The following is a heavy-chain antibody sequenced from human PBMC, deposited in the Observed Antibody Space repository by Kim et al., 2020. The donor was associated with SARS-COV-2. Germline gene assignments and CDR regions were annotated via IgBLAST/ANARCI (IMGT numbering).Heavy chain of an antibody. J-gene: IGHJ4*02. CDR1: GFTFSSYQ. CDR3: ARDNYHATFDY. Sequence: GGSLRLSCASSGFTFSSYQMHWVRQAPGKGLEWLALISTDGNREYYPDSVEGRFTISRDNSKNTLYLQMNSLRPEDTAVYYCARDNYHATFDYWGQGTL. V-gene: IGHV3-30*04. CDR2: ISTDGNRE. D-gene: IGHD3-10*01.